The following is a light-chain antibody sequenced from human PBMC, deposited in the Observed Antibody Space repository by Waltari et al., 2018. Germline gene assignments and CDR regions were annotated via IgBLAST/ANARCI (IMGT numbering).Light chain of an antibody. J-gene: IGLJ3*02. CDR3: ATWDSRLSVVV. CDR2: DNN. V-gene: IGLV1-51*01. Sequence: QSVLAQPPSVSAAPGQRVTISCPGGRSNIGNTDVSWYPQFPGTAPKLLITDNNKRPFGIPDRFSGSKSGTSATLGITGLQTGDEADYYCATWDSRLSVVVFGGGTKVTVL. CDR1: RSNIGNTD.